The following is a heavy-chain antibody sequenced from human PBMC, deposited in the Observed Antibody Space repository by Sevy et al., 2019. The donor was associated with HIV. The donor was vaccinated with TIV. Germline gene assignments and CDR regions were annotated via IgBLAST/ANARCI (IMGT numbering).Heavy chain of an antibody. CDR3: ATTKDYYESSGSPFDY. CDR2: YDPEDDKR. CDR1: GKTLTQLS. D-gene: IGHD3-22*01. Sequence: ASVKVSCKVSGKTLTQLSMHWVRQAPGKGLEWMGSYDPEDDKRIYAQKFQGRVTMTEDTSTDRAYMELRILGSEDTAVYYCATTKDYYESSGSPFDYWGQGTLVTVSS. V-gene: IGHV1-24*01. J-gene: IGHJ4*02.